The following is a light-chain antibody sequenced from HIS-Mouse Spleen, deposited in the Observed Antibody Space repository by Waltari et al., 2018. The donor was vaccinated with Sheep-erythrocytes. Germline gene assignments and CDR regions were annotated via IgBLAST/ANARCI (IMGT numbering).Light chain of an antibody. V-gene: IGKV4-1*01. CDR3: QQYYSTLLT. J-gene: IGKJ4*01. CDR2: LAS. CDR1: QSVLYSSNNKNY. Sequence: DIVMTQSPDSLAVSLGERATINCKSSQSVLYSSNNKNYLAWYQQKPGQPPKLLIYLASTREAGVPDRVSGSGSGTDFTLTINSLQAEDVAVYYCQQYYSTLLTFGGGTKVEIK.